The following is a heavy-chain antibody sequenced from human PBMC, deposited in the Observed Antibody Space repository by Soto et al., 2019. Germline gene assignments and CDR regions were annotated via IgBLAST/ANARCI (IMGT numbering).Heavy chain of an antibody. D-gene: IGHD5-12*01. Sequence: EVQLVESGGGLVQPGGSLRLSCAASGFTVSSNYMSWVRQAPGKGVEWVSVIYSGGSTYYADSVKGRFTISRDNSKNTLYLQTNSLRAEGTAVYYCARGLYSGWHYFDYWGQGTLVTVSS. V-gene: IGHV3-66*01. CDR1: GFTVSSNY. CDR2: IYSGGST. CDR3: ARGLYSGWHYFDY. J-gene: IGHJ4*02.